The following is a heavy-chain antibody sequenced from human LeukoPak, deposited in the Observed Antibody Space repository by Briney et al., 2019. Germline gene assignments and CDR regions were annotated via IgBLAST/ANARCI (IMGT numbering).Heavy chain of an antibody. J-gene: IGHJ6*03. CDR2: IIPIFGTA. D-gene: IGHD6-19*01. CDR1: RGTFSSYA. CDR3: ARRSAVAGILDYYYYYMDV. Sequence: SVKVSCKASRGTFSSYAISWVRQAPGQGLEWMGGIIPIFGTANYAQKFQGRVTVTTDESTSTAYMELSSLRSEDTAVYYCARRSAVAGILDYYYYYMDVWGKGTTVTVSS. V-gene: IGHV1-69*05.